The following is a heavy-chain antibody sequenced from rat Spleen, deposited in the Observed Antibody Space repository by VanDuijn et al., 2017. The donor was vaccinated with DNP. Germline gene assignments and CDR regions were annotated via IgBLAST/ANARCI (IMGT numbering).Heavy chain of an antibody. CDR1: GFIFSNYD. CDR2: IRPDGERT. J-gene: IGHJ4*01. V-gene: IGHV5-27*01. CDR3: TRPRGSYGGYRVDA. D-gene: IGHD1-11*01. Sequence: EVQLVESGGGLVQPGRSLKLSCAASGFIFSNYDMAWVRQAPTKGLAWVALIRPDGERTYDRASVKGRSNCSRNNAESILHLQRDSLGSEDTATYYCTRPRGSYGGYRVDAWGQGTSVTVSS.